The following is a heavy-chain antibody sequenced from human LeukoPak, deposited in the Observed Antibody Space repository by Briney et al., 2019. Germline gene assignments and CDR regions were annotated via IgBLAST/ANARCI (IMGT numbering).Heavy chain of an antibody. CDR2: IWFDGSNN. V-gene: IGHV3-33*01. J-gene: IGHJ6*02. D-gene: IGHD6-13*01. Sequence: PGGSLRLSCAASGFTFSSYGMHWVRQAPGKGLEWVAVIWFDGSNNYYADSVKGRFTISRDNSKNTLYLQMNSLRAEDTALYYCARGQPPSYYDMDVWGQGTTVPVSS. CDR3: ARGQPPSYYDMDV. CDR1: GFTFSSYG.